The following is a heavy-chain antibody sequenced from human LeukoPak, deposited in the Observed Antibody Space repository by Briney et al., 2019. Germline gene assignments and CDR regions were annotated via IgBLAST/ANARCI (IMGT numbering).Heavy chain of an antibody. J-gene: IGHJ3*02. CDR3: AKALEPVVEMPTGDAFDI. Sequence: GGSLRLSCAASGFTFSSYGMHWVRQAPGKGLEWVAVISYLGNKRSDGTNTYYADSVKGRFTISRDNSKNTLYLQMNSLRAEDTAVYYCAKALEPVVEMPTGDAFDIWGRGTMVTVSS. D-gene: IGHD5-24*01. V-gene: IGHV3-30*18. CDR1: GFTFSSYG. CDR2: ISYLGNKRSDGTNT.